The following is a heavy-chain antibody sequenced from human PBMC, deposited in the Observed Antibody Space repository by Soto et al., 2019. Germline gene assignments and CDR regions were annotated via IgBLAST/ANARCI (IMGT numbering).Heavy chain of an antibody. J-gene: IGHJ2*01. D-gene: IGHD2-15*01. CDR3: ARSCSGGSCYRYWYFDL. CDR1: GVSISSSIYY. Sequence: PSETLSLTCTFSGVSISSSIYYLGWIRPPPGKGLEWIGSIYYSGSTYYNPSLKSRVTISVDTSKNQFSLKLSSVTAADTAVYYCARSCSGGSCYRYWYFDLWGRGTLVTVSS. V-gene: IGHV4-39*01. CDR2: IYYSGST.